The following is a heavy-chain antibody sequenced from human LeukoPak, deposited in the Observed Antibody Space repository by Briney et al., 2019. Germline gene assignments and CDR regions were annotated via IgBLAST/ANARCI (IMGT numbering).Heavy chain of an antibody. Sequence: PTETLSLTCAVYGGSFSGYYWSWIRQPPGKGLEWIGEINHSGSTNYNPSLKSRVTISVDTSKNQFSLKLSSVTAADTAVYYCASLYGDYGPYYFDYWGQGTLVTVSS. CDR2: INHSGST. CDR3: ASLYGDYGPYYFDY. CDR1: GGSFSGYY. D-gene: IGHD4-17*01. J-gene: IGHJ4*02. V-gene: IGHV4-34*01.